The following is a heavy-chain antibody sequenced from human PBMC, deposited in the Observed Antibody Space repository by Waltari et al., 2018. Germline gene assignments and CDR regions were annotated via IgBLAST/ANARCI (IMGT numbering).Heavy chain of an antibody. J-gene: IGHJ4*02. CDR1: GFTVSRYA. Sequence: EAQLWESGGGLVQPGGPLRVSWASAGFTVSRYAMSRVRQAPGKGLEWVSEISGTGSNTYYADSVKGRFTISKDNSKNILYLQMDSLRAEDTAVYYCARDGYNWIAFDVWGQGVLVTVSS. D-gene: IGHD5-12*01. CDR3: ARDGYNWIAFDV. V-gene: IGHV3-23*01. CDR2: ISGTGSNT.